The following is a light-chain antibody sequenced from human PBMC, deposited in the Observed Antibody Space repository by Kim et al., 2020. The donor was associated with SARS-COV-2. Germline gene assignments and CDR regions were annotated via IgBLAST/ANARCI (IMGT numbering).Light chain of an antibody. J-gene: IGLJ2*01. V-gene: IGLV3-19*01. CDR1: SLRSYY. CDR3: NSRDSNDSVV. Sequence: SSELTQDPAVSVALGQTVRITCQGDSLRSYYATWYQQKPGQAPILVIYGKNNRPSGIPDRFSGSSSGNTASLTITGTQAGDEADYYCNSRDSNDSVVFGGGTKLTFL. CDR2: GKN.